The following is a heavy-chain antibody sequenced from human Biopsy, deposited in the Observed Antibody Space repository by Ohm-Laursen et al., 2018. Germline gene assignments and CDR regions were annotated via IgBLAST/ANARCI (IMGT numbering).Heavy chain of an antibody. CDR1: GGSINSNFW. J-gene: IGHJ4*02. CDR3: ARVLYYDSSGYFLDH. Sequence: TLSLTCTVSGGSINSNFWTWIRQPPGKALEWLALIYWNEKKRFRPSLRDRLTIIKDTSKNQVVLTVTNVDPVDKATYYCARVLYYDSSGYFLDHWGQGTLVTVSS. CDR2: IYWNEKK. V-gene: IGHV2-5*01. D-gene: IGHD3-22*01.